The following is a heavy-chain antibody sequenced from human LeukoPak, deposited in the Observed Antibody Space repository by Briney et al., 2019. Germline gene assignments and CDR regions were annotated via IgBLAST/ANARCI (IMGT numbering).Heavy chain of an antibody. CDR3: AAYSYDSSGYYPNRFDP. J-gene: IGHJ5*02. CDR2: ISSSGSTI. CDR1: GFTFSDYY. V-gene: IGHV3-11*04. D-gene: IGHD3-22*01. Sequence: PGGSLRLSCAASGFTFSDYYMSWIRQAPGKGLEWVSYISSSGSTIYYADSVKGRFTISRDNAKNSLYLQMNSLRAEDTAVYYCAAYSYDSSGYYPNRFDPWGQGTLVIVSS.